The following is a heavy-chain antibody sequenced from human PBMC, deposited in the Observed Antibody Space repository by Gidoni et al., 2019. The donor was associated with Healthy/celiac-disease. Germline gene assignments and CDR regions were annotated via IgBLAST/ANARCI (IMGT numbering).Heavy chain of an antibody. CDR2: IYYSGST. J-gene: IGHJ4*02. Sequence: QLQLQERGQGLVKQEETRSRQGTVLGGSSSSSIYYGGVIRQPPGKGREWIGSIYYSGSTYYNPSLKSRVTISVDTSQNQFSLKLSSVPPPGTAVSYCASRPLYTGRYFASWGQGTLFPFSS. CDR3: ASRPLYTGRYFAS. V-gene: IGHV4-39*01. CDR1: GGSSSSSIYY. D-gene: IGHD4-4*01.